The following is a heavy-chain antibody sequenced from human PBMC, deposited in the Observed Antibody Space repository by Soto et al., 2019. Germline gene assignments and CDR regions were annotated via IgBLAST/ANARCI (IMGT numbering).Heavy chain of an antibody. CDR3: AGDGGDRGPYYFDY. CDR1: GFTFSSYA. V-gene: IGHV3-30-3*01. D-gene: IGHD2-21*01. J-gene: IGHJ4*02. Sequence: QVQLVESGGGVVQPGRSLRLSCAASGFTFSSYAMHWVRQAPGKGLEWVAVISYDGSNKYYADSVKGRFTISRDNSKNTLYLEMNSLRAEDTAVYYCAGDGGDRGPYYFDYWGQGTLVTVSS. CDR2: ISYDGSNK.